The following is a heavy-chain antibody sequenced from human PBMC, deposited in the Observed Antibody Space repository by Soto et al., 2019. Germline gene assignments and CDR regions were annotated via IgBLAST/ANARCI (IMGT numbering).Heavy chain of an antibody. J-gene: IGHJ4*02. Sequence: SETLSLTCTVSGDSISSGGYYWSWIRQHPGKGLEWIGYIYYSGSTYYNPSLKSRVTISVDTSKNQFSLKLSSVTAADTAVYYCARNRVVNFDWSLDYWGQGTLVTVSS. V-gene: IGHV4-31*03. CDR2: IYYSGST. D-gene: IGHD3-9*01. CDR3: ARNRVVNFDWSLDY. CDR1: GDSISSGGYY.